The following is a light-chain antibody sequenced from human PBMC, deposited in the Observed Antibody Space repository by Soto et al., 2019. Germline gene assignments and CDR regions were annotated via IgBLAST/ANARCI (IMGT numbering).Light chain of an antibody. J-gene: IGLJ1*01. CDR3: SSYSTSSTYV. CDR1: SGDIGHYDY. CDR2: EVT. Sequence: QSALTQPPSVSGSPGQSITISCTGTSGDIGHYDYVSWYQQHPGKAPKLLIHEVTNPFSGVSNRFSGSKSANTASLTISGLQAEDEADYYCSSYSTSSTYVFGTGTKLTVL. V-gene: IGLV2-14*01.